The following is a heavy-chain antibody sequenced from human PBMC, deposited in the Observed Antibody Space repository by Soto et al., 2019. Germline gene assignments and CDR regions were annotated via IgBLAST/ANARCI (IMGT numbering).Heavy chain of an antibody. V-gene: IGHV4-31*03. CDR1: GGSISSGGYY. J-gene: IGHJ4*02. CDR3: ARGPYYYDSSGYFDY. D-gene: IGHD3-22*01. CDR2: IYYSGST. Sequence: SETLSLTCTVSGGSISSGGYYWSWIRQHPGKGLEWIGYIYYSGSTYYNPSLKSRVTISVDTSKNQFSLKLSSVTAADTAVYYCARGPYYYDSSGYFDYWGQGTLVTVSS.